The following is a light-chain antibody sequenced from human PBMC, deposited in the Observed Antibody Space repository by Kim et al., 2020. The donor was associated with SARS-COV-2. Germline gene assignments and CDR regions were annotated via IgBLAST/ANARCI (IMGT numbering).Light chain of an antibody. CDR1: SSNIGSNT. CDR3: AAWDDSLNGWV. J-gene: IGLJ3*02. V-gene: IGLV1-44*01. Sequence: ELTQPPSASGTPGQRVTISCSGSSSNIGSNTVNWYQQLPGTAPKLLIYSNNQRPSGVPDRFSGSKAGTSASLAISGLQSEDEADYYCAAWDDSLNGWVFGGGTQLTVL. CDR2: SNN.